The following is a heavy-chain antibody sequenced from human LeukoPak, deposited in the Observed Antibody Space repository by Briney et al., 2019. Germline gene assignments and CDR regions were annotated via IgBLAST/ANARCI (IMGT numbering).Heavy chain of an antibody. Sequence: ASVKVSCKASGYTFTGYYIHWVRQAPGQGLEWMGGINTIFGTAKYAQKFQGRVTITADESTSTAYMELSSLRSEDTAVYYCARTTTVVTPWADNDHWGQGTLVTVSS. D-gene: IGHD4-23*01. CDR1: GYTFTGYY. CDR3: ARTTTVVTPWADNDH. CDR2: INTIFGTA. V-gene: IGHV1-69*13. J-gene: IGHJ4*02.